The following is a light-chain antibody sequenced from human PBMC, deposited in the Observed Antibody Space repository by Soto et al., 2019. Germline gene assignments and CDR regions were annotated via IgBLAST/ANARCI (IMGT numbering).Light chain of an antibody. J-gene: IGKJ5*01. CDR1: QSISTW. CDR3: QHYNSYLIT. V-gene: IGKV1-5*03. CDR2: KAS. Sequence: DVLMTQSPSFLSASVGDIVTITCRASQSISTWVAWYQQKPGKAPKLLIYKASSLESGVPSRFSGSGSGTKFTLTISSLQPDDFATYYCQHYNSYLITFGQGTRLEI.